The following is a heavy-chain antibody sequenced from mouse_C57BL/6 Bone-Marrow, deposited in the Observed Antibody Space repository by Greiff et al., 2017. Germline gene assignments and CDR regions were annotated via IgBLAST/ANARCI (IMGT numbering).Heavy chain of an antibody. Sequence: QVQLKQSGAELARPGASVKMSCKASGYTFTSYTMHWVKQRPGQGLEWIGYINPSSGYTKYNQKFKDKATLTADKSSSTAYLQLSSLTSEDSAVYYCARSDYCYGRGYYAMDYWGQGTSVTVSS. CDR3: ARSDYCYGRGYYAMDY. CDR1: GYTFTSYT. V-gene: IGHV1-4*01. D-gene: IGHD1-1*01. J-gene: IGHJ4*01. CDR2: INPSSGYT.